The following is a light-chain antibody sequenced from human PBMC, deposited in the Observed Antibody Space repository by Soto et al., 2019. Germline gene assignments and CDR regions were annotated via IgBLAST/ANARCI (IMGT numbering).Light chain of an antibody. J-gene: IGKJ2*01. Sequence: ELVLTQSPGTLSFSPGERATLSCRASQSVSNKYLAWYHQKTGKAPRLLIYDASNRATGIPARFSGSGSETNFTLTISSLHYEHFAVYSRPHYNHSPYPCGQGT. CDR1: QSVSNKY. V-gene: IGKV3-20*01. CDR3: PHYNHSPYP. CDR2: DAS.